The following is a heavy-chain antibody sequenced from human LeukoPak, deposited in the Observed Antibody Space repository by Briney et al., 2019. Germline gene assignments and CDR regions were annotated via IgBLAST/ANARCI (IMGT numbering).Heavy chain of an antibody. V-gene: IGHV3-21*01. CDR3: ARGSITIGRYGY. CDR1: GFTFSSYA. J-gene: IGHJ4*02. CDR2: ISPTSTYI. Sequence: GGSLRLSCTASGFTFSSYAINWVRQAPGKGLEWVSSISPTSTYIYYADSVRGRFTISRDNAKNSLYLQMNSLRDEDTAVYYCARGSITIGRYGYWGQGTLVTVSS. D-gene: IGHD3-10*01.